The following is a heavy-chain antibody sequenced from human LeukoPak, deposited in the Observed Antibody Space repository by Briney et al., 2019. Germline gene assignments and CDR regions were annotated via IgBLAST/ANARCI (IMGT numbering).Heavy chain of an antibody. V-gene: IGHV3-21*01. CDR3: ARVGLLRYFDWHYGMDV. Sequence: TGGSLRLSCAASGFTVSSNYMTWVRQAPGKGLEWVSSISSSSSYIYYADSVKGRFTISRDNAKNSLYLQMNSLRAEDTAVYYCARVGLLRYFDWHYGMDVWGQGTTVTVSS. J-gene: IGHJ6*02. D-gene: IGHD3-9*01. CDR2: ISSSSSYI. CDR1: GFTVSSNY.